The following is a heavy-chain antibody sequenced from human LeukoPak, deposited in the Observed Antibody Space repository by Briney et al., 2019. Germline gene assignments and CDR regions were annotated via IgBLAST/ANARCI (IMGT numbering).Heavy chain of an antibody. Sequence: ASVKVSCKASGYTFNAYGTSWVRQAPGLGLEWMGWISNYNGDTKYAQNVQDRVTMSTDTSTSTAYMELRSLTSDDTAVYYCARDPSNTSGFRIYFDYWGQGSLVAVSS. CDR1: GYTFNAYG. J-gene: IGHJ4*02. CDR2: ISNYNGDT. V-gene: IGHV1-18*01. CDR3: ARDPSNTSGFRIYFDY. D-gene: IGHD3-22*01.